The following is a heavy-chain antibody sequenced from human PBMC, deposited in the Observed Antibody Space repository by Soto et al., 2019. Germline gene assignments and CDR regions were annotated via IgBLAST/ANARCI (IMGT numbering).Heavy chain of an antibody. CDR3: ARERILEWLLYDY. D-gene: IGHD3-3*01. CDR1: GFTFSSYG. J-gene: IGHJ4*02. V-gene: IGHV3-33*01. Sequence: PGGSLRLSWAASGFTFSSYGMHWVRQAPGKGLEWVAVIWYDGSNKYYADSVKGRFTISRDNSKNTLYLQMNSLRAEDTAVYYCARERILEWLLYDYWGQGTLVTVSS. CDR2: IWYDGSNK.